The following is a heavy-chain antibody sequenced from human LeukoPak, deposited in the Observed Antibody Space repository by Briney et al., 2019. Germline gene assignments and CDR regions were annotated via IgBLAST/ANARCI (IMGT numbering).Heavy chain of an antibody. J-gene: IGHJ5*02. CDR3: ARGPRITGTTLDP. CDR1: GFTFSSYG. V-gene: IGHV3-33*01. CDR2: IWYDGSNK. Sequence: GGSLRLSCAASGFTFSSYGMHWVRQAPGKGLEWVAIIWYDGSNKYYADSVKGRFTISRDNSKNTLYLQMNSLRAEDTAVYYCARGPRITGTTLDPWGQGTLVTVSS. D-gene: IGHD1-7*01.